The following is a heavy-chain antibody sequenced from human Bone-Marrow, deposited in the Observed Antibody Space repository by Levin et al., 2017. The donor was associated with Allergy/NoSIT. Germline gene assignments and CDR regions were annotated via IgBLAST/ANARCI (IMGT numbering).Heavy chain of an antibody. CDR1: GFTFDDYA. CDR2: ISWNSGSI. J-gene: IGHJ3*02. Sequence: PGGSLRLSCAASGFTFDDYAMHWVRQAPGKGLEWVSGISWNSGSIGYADSVKGRFTISRDNAKNSLYLQMNSLRAEDTALYYCAKDRAAAGPLNSSAFDIWGQGTMVTVSS. V-gene: IGHV3-9*01. D-gene: IGHD6-13*01. CDR3: AKDRAAAGPLNSSAFDI.